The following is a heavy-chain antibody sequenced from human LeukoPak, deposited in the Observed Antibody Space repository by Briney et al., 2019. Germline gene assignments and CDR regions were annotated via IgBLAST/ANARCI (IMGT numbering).Heavy chain of an antibody. D-gene: IGHD3-3*01. J-gene: IGHJ4*02. CDR3: AKGWGIPIFGVVTN. CDR2: ISYDGRNK. V-gene: IGHV3-30*18. CDR1: GFTFSSYT. Sequence: QTGGSLRLSCAASGFTFSSYTMNWVRQAPGKGLEWVAVISYDGRNKYYADSVKGRFTISRDNSKNTLYLQMNSLRAEDTAVYFCAKGWGIPIFGVVTNWGQGTLVTVSS.